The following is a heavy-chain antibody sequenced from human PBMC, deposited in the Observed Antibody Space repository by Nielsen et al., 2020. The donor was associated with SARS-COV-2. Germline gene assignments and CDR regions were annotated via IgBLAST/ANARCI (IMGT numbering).Heavy chain of an antibody. CDR2: IWYDGSNK. V-gene: IGHV3-33*01. Sequence: GGSLRLSCAASGFTFSSYGMHWVRQAPGKGLEWVAVIWYDGSNKYYADSVKGRFTIFRDNSKNTLYLQMNSLRAEDTAVYYCARVLSYYYGMDVWGQGTTVTVSS. CDR3: ARVLSYYYGMDV. CDR1: GFTFSSYG. J-gene: IGHJ6*02.